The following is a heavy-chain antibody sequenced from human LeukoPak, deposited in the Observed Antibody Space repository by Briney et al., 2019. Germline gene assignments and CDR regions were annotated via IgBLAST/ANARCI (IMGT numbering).Heavy chain of an antibody. CDR3: AKDIGYSSSVDY. CDR1: GFTFSSYG. V-gene: IGHV3-30*18. D-gene: IGHD6-13*01. J-gene: IGHJ4*02. Sequence: QPGRSLRLSCAASGFTFSSYGMHWVRQAPGKGLEWVAVISYDGSNKYYADSVKGRFTIPRDNSKNTLYLQMNSLRAEDTAVYYCAKDIGYSSSVDYWGQGTLVTVSS. CDR2: ISYDGSNK.